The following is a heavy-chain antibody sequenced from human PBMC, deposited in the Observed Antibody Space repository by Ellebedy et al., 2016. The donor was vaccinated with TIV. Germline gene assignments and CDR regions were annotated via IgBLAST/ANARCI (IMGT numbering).Heavy chain of an antibody. J-gene: IGHJ4*02. CDR2: NYPGDSDT. CDR1: GYSFISYW. CDR3: ARGDRGSGWYWDK. V-gene: IGHV5-51*01. D-gene: IGHD6-19*01. Sequence: GESLKISCKGSGYSFISYWIGWVRQMPGKGLEWMGYNYPGDSDTRYSPSFQGQVTISVDKSISTAYLQWSSLKASDTAIYYCARGDRGSGWYWDKWGQGTLVTVSS.